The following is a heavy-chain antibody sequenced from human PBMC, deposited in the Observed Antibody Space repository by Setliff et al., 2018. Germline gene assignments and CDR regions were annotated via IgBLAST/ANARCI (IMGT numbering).Heavy chain of an antibody. Sequence: SETLSLTCIVSGASINSSTFFWGWIRQPPGKGLEWIGSIYYSGTTNYNPSLKSRVTISVDTSKNQFSLRLSSVTAADTAVYYCARGYCNSAGCFFAGWFDPWGQGTLVTVSS. CDR2: IYYSGTT. CDR1: GASINSSTFF. J-gene: IGHJ5*02. D-gene: IGHD2-2*01. V-gene: IGHV4-39*07. CDR3: ARGYCNSAGCFFAGWFDP.